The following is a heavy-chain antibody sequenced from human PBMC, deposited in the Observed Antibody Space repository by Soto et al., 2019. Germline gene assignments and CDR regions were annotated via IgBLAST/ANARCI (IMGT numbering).Heavy chain of an antibody. V-gene: IGHV1-2*02. CDR2: ISLNNGDT. CDR3: ATRLPLDY. Sequence: SVKVSCKTSGFTFSGYYMYWGRQAPGQGLEWVGWISLNNGDTNYAQNFQGRIILSRDTSMSTAYMELTRLRSSDTAVYYCATRLPLDYWGQGTRVTVSS. CDR1: GFTFSGYY. D-gene: IGHD4-17*01. J-gene: IGHJ4*02.